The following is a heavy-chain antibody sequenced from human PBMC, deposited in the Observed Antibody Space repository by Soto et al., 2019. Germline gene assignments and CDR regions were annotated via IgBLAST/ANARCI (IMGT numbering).Heavy chain of an antibody. CDR3: AIPYLNCGGDCVPLDY. CDR2: ISYDGSNK. CDR1: GFTFSSYG. J-gene: IGHJ4*02. V-gene: IGHV3-30*03. Sequence: GGSLRLSCAASGFTFSSYGMHWVRQAPGKGLEWVAVISYDGSNKYYADSVKGRFTISRDNSKNTLYLQMNSLRAEDTAVYYCAIPYLNCGGDCVPLDYWGQGTLVTVSS. D-gene: IGHD2-21*01.